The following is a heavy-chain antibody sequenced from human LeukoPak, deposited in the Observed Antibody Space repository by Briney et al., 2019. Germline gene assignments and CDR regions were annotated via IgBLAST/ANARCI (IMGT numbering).Heavy chain of an antibody. J-gene: IGHJ4*02. D-gene: IGHD3-3*01. Sequence: PSETLSLTCAVYGGSFSGYYWSWIRQPPGKGLEWIGEINHSGSTNYNPSLKSRVTISVDTSKNQFSLKLSSVTAADTAVYYCARGRPYYDFWSGQIRHSDYWGQGTLVTVSS. CDR3: ARGRPYYDFWSGQIRHSDY. V-gene: IGHV4-34*01. CDR1: GGSFSGYY. CDR2: INHSGST.